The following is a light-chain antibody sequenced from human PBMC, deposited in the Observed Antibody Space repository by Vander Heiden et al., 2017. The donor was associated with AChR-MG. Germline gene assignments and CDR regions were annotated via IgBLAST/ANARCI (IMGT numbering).Light chain of an antibody. CDR1: QTISTY. J-gene: IGKJ4*01. Sequence: DIQMTQSPSSLSASVGDRVTITCRASQTISTYLNWYQQKPGKAPKLLFYATSSLQGGVPSRFSGSGSGTDFTLTITGLQAEDSATYYCQQTYITPLTFGGGTKVEIK. V-gene: IGKV1-39*01. CDR2: ATS. CDR3: QQTYITPLT.